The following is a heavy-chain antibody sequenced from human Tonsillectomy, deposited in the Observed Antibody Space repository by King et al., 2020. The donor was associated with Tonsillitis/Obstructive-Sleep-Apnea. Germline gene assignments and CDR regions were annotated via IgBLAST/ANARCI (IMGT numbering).Heavy chain of an antibody. V-gene: IGHV3-30*01. Sequence: VQLVESGGGVVQPGRSLRLSCAASGFTFSSYAMHWVRQAPGKGLEWVAIISYEGSNKYYADSVKGRFTISRDITKTTLYLQMNSLRAGDTAVYYYARDRVYCSSTSWRSSAMDVWGKGTTVTVPS. D-gene: IGHD2-2*01. CDR1: GFTFSSYA. CDR3: ARDRVYCSSTSWRSSAMDV. CDR2: ISYEGSNK. J-gene: IGHJ6*03.